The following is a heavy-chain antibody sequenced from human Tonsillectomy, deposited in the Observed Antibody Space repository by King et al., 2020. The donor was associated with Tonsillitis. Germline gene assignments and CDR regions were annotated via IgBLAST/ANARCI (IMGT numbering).Heavy chain of an antibody. CDR1: GFSLSNARMG. V-gene: IGHV2-26*01. J-gene: IGHJ2*01. CDR3: ARIYSSSWYWYFDL. CDR2: IFSNDEK. D-gene: IGHD6-13*01. Sequence: TLQESGPVLVRPPETLTLTCTVSGFSLSNARMGVPWIRQPPGKALEWLGHIFSNDEKSYNTSLRSRLTISKDTSKSQVVLTLTTMDPVDTATYYCARIYSSSWYWYFDLWGRGTLVTVSS.